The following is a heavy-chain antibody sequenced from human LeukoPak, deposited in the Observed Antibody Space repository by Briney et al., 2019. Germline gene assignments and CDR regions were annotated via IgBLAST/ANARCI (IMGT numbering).Heavy chain of an antibody. CDR2: ISSSSSYI. V-gene: IGHV3-21*01. Sequence: GGSLRLSCAASGFTFSSYSMNWVRQAPGKGLEWVSSISSSSSYIYYADSVKGRFTISRDNAKNSLSLQMNSLRDEDTAVYYCATSGNYYLKYWGQGTLVTVSS. CDR1: GFTFSSYS. J-gene: IGHJ4*02. CDR3: ATSGNYYLKY. D-gene: IGHD1-26*01.